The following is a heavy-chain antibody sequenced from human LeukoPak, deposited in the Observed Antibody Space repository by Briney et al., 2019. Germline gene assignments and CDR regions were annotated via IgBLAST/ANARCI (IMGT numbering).Heavy chain of an antibody. CDR1: GASMTIHY. CDR2: IYHKGDT. Sequence: PSETLSLTCSVSGASMTIHYWSWIRQPPGKGLEWIGYIYHKGDTSYNPSLHSRVTLSGDTSKSQFSLKLRSVTAADSAIYYCAREYSSPLEFQHYFDLWGQGIAVTVSS. CDR3: AREYSSPLEFQHYFDL. J-gene: IGHJ4*02. V-gene: IGHV4-59*11. D-gene: IGHD3-22*01.